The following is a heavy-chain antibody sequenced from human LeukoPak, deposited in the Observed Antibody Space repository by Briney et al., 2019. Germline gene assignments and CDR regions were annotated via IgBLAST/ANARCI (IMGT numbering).Heavy chain of an antibody. J-gene: IGHJ4*02. V-gene: IGHV3-7*01. CDR3: ARDQRGSSWYDPEPANYFDY. D-gene: IGHD6-13*01. CDR2: IKQDGSEK. Sequence: GGSLRLSCAASGFTFRSYWMSWVRQAPGKGLEWVANIKQDGSEKYYVDSVKGRFTISRDNAKNSLYLQMNSLRAEDTAVYYCARDQRGSSWYDPEPANYFDYWGQGTLVTVSS. CDR1: GFTFRSYW.